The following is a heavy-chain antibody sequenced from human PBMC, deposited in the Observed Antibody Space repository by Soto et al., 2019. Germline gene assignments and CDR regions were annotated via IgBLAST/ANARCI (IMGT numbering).Heavy chain of an antibody. CDR3: TSQYNWNPPEY. D-gene: IGHD1-20*01. CDR2: IKSKTDGGTT. CDR1: GFTFSNAW. Sequence: EVQLVESGGGLVKPGGSLRLSCAASGFTFSNAWMSWVRQAPGKGLEWVGRIKSKTDGGTTDYAAPVKGRFTISRDDSKNTLYLQMNSLKTEDTAVYYCTSQYNWNPPEYWGQGTLVTVSS. V-gene: IGHV3-15*01. J-gene: IGHJ4*02.